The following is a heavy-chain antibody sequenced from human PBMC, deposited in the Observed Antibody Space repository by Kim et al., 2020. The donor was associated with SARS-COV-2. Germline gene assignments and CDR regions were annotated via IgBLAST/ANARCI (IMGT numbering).Heavy chain of an antibody. CDR3: ARGGDSSGYYYRQAFDI. V-gene: IGHV4-59*13. Sequence: SETLSLTCTVSGGSISSYYWSWIRQPPGKGLEWIGYIYYSGSTNYNPSLKSRVTISVDTSKNQFSLKLSSVTAADTAVYYCARGGDSSGYYYRQAFDIWGQGTMVTVSS. CDR1: GGSISSYY. CDR2: IYYSGST. D-gene: IGHD3-22*01. J-gene: IGHJ3*02.